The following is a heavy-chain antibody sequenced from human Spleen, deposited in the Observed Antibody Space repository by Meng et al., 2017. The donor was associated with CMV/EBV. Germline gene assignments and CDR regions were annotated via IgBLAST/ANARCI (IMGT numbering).Heavy chain of an antibody. CDR3: AKDFPPPGVGMDV. CDR1: GFSFSDYG. CDR2: VRYDGSNR. J-gene: IGHJ6*02. Sequence: GESLKISCAASGFSFSDYGMHWVRQAPGKGLEWVAFVRYDGSNRHYADSRLTISRDNSKNTLYLQMNSLRGEDTAVYYCAKDFPPPGVGMDVWGQGTTVTVSS. D-gene: IGHD2-8*01. V-gene: IGHV3-30*02.